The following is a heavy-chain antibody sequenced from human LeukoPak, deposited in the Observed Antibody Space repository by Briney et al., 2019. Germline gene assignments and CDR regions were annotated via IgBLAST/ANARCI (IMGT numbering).Heavy chain of an antibody. V-gene: IGHV3-23*01. D-gene: IGHD2-2*02. CDR1: GFTFTNFA. Sequence: PGGSLRLSCAASGFTFTNFAMAWVRQAPGKGLEWVSVIFGSGGSTFYADSVKGRFTIPRDNSKNTLYLQMNSLRDEDTAVYYCAKTPCTGTTCYTDYWGQGTLVTVSS. CDR2: IFGSGGST. CDR3: AKTPCTGTTCYTDY. J-gene: IGHJ4*02.